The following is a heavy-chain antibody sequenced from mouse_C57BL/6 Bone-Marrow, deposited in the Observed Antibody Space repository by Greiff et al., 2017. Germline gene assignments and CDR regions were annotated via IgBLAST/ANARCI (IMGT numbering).Heavy chain of an antibody. J-gene: IGHJ3*01. Sequence: VQLQQSGAELARPGASVKLSCKASGYTFTSYGISWVTQRTGQGLEWIGEIYPRSGNTYYNEKFKGKATLTADKSSSTAYMELRSLTSGDSAVYFCARWWEGAYWGQGTLVTVSA. CDR3: ARWWEGAY. V-gene: IGHV1-81*01. CDR2: IYPRSGNT. CDR1: GYTFTSYG. D-gene: IGHD1-1*02.